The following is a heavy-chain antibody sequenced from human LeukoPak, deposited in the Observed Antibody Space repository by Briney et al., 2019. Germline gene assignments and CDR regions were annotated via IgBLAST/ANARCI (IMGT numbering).Heavy chain of an antibody. CDR1: GFTFSSYS. CDR3: ARGRQVREYSGYDYKYYFDY. CDR2: ISSSSSTI. D-gene: IGHD5-12*01. J-gene: IGHJ4*02. V-gene: IGHV3-48*02. Sequence: GGSLRPSCAASGFTFSSYSMNWVRQAPGKGLEWVSYISSSSSTIYYADSVKGRFTISRDNAKNSLYLQMNSLRDEDTAVYYCARGRQVREYSGYDYKYYFDYWGQGTLVTVSS.